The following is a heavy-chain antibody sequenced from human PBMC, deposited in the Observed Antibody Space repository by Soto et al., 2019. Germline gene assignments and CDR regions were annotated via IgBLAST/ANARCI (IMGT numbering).Heavy chain of an antibody. D-gene: IGHD3-22*01. V-gene: IGHV4-59*01. Sequence: SETLSLTCTVSGGSISSYYWSWIRQPPGKGLEWVGYIYYSGSTNYNPSLKSRVTISVDTSKNQFSLKLSSVTAADSAVYYCARDAPYDYDSSGYYYSYYYYYGMDVWGQGTTVTVSS. CDR1: GGSISSYY. J-gene: IGHJ6*02. CDR2: IYYSGST. CDR3: ARDAPYDYDSSGYYYSYYYYYGMDV.